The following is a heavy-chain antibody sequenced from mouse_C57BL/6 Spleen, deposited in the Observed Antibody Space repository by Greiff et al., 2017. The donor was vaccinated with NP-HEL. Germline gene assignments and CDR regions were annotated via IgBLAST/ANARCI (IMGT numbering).Heavy chain of an antibody. J-gene: IGHJ3*01. CDR3: ARGSLAWFAY. CDR2: IRNKANGYTT. CDR1: GFTFTDYY. V-gene: IGHV7-3*01. Sequence: EVKLMESGGGLVQPGGSLSLSCAASGFTFTDYYMSWVRQPPGKALEWLGFIRNKANGYTTEYSASVKGRFTISRDNSQSILYLQMNALRAEDSATYYCARGSLAWFAYWGQGTLVTVSA.